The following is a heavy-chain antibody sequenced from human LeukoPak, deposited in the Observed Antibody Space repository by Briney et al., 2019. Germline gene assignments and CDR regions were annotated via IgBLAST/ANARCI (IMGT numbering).Heavy chain of an antibody. V-gene: IGHV4-59*01. Sequence: SETLSPTCTVSGGSISSYYWSWIRQPPGKGLEWIGYIYYSGSTNYSPSLKSRVTISVDTSKNQFSLKLRSVTAADTAVYYCAAESERWLVRSWGQGTLVTVSS. D-gene: IGHD6-19*01. CDR3: AAESERWLVRS. CDR2: IYYSGST. CDR1: GGSISSYY. J-gene: IGHJ4*02.